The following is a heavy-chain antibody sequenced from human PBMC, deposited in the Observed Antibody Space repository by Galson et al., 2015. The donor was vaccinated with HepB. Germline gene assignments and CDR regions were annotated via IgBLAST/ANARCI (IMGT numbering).Heavy chain of an antibody. CDR3: AREGTWFFDL. J-gene: IGHJ2*01. D-gene: IGHD3-10*01. Sequence: CAISGDSVSRNSGAWNWIRQSPSRGLEWLGRTYYRSTWFNDYAASVKSRITINPDTSKNQFSLQLNSLTPEDTAVYYCAREGTWFFDLWGRGTLVTVSS. CDR1: GDSVSRNSGA. CDR2: TYYRSTWFN. V-gene: IGHV6-1*01.